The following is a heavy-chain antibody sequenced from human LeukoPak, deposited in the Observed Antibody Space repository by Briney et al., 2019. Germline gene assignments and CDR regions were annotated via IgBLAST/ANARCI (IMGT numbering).Heavy chain of an antibody. CDR1: GVSISSYY. J-gene: IGHJ6*03. D-gene: IGHD2-15*01. Sequence: SSETLSLTCTVSGVSISSYYWSWLRQPPGKGLEWIGYIYTSGSTNYNPSLKSRVTISVDTSKNQFSLKLSSVTAADTAVYYCARLAANRYYYYMDVWGKGTTVTV. V-gene: IGHV4-4*09. CDR3: ARLAANRYYYYMDV. CDR2: IYTSGST.